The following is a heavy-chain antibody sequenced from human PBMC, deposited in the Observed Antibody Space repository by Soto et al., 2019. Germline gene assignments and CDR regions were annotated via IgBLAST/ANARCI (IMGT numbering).Heavy chain of an antibody. CDR2: ISSSGSTI. D-gene: IGHD6-6*01. CDR1: GFTFSDYY. V-gene: IGHV3-11*01. CDR3: AREDGGGSPMIIAAHDAFDI. J-gene: IGHJ3*02. Sequence: GGSLRLSCAASGFTFSDYYMSWIRQAPGKGLEWVSYISSSGSTIYYADSVKGRFTISRDNAKNSLYLQMNSLRAEDTAVYYCAREDGGGSPMIIAAHDAFDIWGQGTMVTVSS.